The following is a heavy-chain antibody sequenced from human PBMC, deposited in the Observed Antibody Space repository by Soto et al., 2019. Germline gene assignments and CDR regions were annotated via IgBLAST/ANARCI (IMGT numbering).Heavy chain of an antibody. V-gene: IGHV1-69*13. J-gene: IGHJ4*02. D-gene: IGHD5-12*01. CDR1: RDTFNSYA. CDR2: IIPILGTT. Sequence: ASVKVSCKASRDTFNSYAITWVRQAPGQGLEWMGGIIPILGTTKYTQKSQGRVTMTADESTSTAYMELSSLRSEDRAVYYCAAGGKNGYIKWGQGTQVTVSS. CDR3: AAGGKNGYIK.